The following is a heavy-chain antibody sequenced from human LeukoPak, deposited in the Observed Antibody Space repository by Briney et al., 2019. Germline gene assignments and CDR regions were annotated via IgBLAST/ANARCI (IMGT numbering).Heavy chain of an antibody. CDR1: GGTFSSYA. CDR2: IIPIFGTA. J-gene: IGHJ3*02. D-gene: IGHD1-26*01. CDR3: ARRPTKGRYGAFDI. V-gene: IGHV1-69*06. Sequence: SVKVSCKASGGTFSSYAISWVRQAPGQGLEWMGGIIPIFGTANYAQKFQGRVTITADKSTSTAYMELSSLRSEDTAVYYCARRPTKGRYGAFDIWGQGTMVTVSS.